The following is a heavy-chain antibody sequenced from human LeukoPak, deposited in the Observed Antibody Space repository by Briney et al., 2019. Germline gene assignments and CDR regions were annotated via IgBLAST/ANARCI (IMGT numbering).Heavy chain of an antibody. CDR3: ARGAHKRDDYGGFFDY. CDR1: GFTFSSYS. J-gene: IGHJ4*02. D-gene: IGHD4-23*01. CDR2: ISSSSSTI. V-gene: IGHV3-48*01. Sequence: GGSLRLSCAASGFTFSSYSMNWVRQAPGKGLEWVSYISSSSSTIYYADSVKGRFTISRDNSKNTLYLQMNSLRPEDTAVYYCARGAHKRDDYGGFFDYWGQGTLVTVSS.